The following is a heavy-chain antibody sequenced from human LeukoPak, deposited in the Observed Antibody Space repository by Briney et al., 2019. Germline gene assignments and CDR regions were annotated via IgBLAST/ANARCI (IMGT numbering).Heavy chain of an antibody. CDR1: GFTFSTYA. CDR3: ASSRRTYWYFDL. J-gene: IGHJ2*01. Sequence: GGSLRLSCAASGFTFSTYAMTWVRQAPGKGLEWVSGISTSGDRTYYADSVKGRFTISRDNSKNTLYLQMNSLRAEDTAVYYCASSRRTYWYFDLWGRGTLVTVS. CDR2: ISTSGDRT. V-gene: IGHV3-23*01.